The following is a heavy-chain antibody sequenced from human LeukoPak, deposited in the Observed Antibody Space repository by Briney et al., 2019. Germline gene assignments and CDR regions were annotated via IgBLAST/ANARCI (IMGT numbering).Heavy chain of an antibody. CDR3: ARDGSYYGPDY. V-gene: IGHV3-21*01. D-gene: IGHD3-10*01. CDR2: ISSSSRDT. CDR1: GFTFGTSS. Sequence: PGGSLRLSCAASGFTFGTSSINWVRQAPGKGLDWVASISSSSRDTYYADSVKGRFTISRDNAKKSLYLQMSSLRAEDTAVYYCARDGSYYGPDYWGQGALVTVSS. J-gene: IGHJ4*02.